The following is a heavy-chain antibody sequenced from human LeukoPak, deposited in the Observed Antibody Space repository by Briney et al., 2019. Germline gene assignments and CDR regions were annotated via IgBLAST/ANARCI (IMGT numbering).Heavy chain of an antibody. D-gene: IGHD3-22*01. Sequence: SETLSLTCTVSGHSINSAYYWGWIRQPPGKGLEWIGCLYHSGGTYSSPSLESRVTISLDTSKNQFSLRLTSVTAADTAMYYCVTTYSFDSSGYLNAFDIXGXGTMVTVSS. J-gene: IGHJ3*02. CDR2: LYHSGGT. V-gene: IGHV4-38-2*02. CDR1: GHSINSAYY. CDR3: VTTYSFDSSGYLNAFDI.